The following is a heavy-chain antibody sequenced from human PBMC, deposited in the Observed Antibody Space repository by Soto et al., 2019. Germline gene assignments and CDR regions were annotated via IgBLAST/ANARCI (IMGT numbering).Heavy chain of an antibody. Sequence: GGSLRLSCAASGFTFSNAWMNWVRQAPGKGLEWVGRIKSKTDGGTTDYAAPVKGRFTISRDDSKNTLYLQMNSLKTEDTAVYYCTTDLPSGYDFDYYYYGMDVWGQGTTVTVSS. CDR3: TTDLPSGYDFDYYYYGMDV. D-gene: IGHD5-12*01. CDR1: GFTFSNAW. J-gene: IGHJ6*02. V-gene: IGHV3-15*07. CDR2: IKSKTDGGTT.